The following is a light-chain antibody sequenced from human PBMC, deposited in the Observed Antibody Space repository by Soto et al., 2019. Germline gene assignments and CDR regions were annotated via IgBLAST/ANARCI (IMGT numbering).Light chain of an antibody. Sequence: NFMLTQSHSLSESPGKTVTISCTRSSGSIDSHHVQWYQQRPGSAPITVIYQNNQRPSGVPDRFSASIDSSSNSASLTISGLKSEDEADYYCQSYDSGTWVFGGGTKVTVL. V-gene: IGLV6-57*04. CDR3: QSYDSGTWV. CDR1: SGSIDSHH. CDR2: QNN. J-gene: IGLJ3*02.